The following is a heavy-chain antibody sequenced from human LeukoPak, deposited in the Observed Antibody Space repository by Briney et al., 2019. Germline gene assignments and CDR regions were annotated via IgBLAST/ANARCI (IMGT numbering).Heavy chain of an antibody. V-gene: IGHV1-2*02. CDR2: INPNSGGT. Sequence: GASVKVSCKASGYTFTGYYMHWVRQAPGQGLEWMGWINPNSGGTNYAQKFQGRVTMTRDTSISTAYMELKSLTSDDTAVNYCARDHNIAMIMPGYWGQGTLVTVSS. CDR1: GYTFTGYY. D-gene: IGHD3-16*01. J-gene: IGHJ4*02. CDR3: ARDHNIAMIMPGY.